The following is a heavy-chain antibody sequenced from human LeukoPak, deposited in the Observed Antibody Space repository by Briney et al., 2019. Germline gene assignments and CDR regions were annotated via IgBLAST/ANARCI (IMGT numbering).Heavy chain of an antibody. V-gene: IGHV3-9*01. D-gene: IGHD1-26*01. Sequence: GGSLRLSCAASGFTFDDYAMHWVRHAPGKGLEWVSGISWNSGSIGYADSGKGRFTNSRDKAKNSLYLQMNSLRAEDTVLYYCAKGKWELLPDFDYWGQGTLVTVSS. J-gene: IGHJ4*02. CDR1: GFTFDDYA. CDR3: AKGKWELLPDFDY. CDR2: ISWNSGSI.